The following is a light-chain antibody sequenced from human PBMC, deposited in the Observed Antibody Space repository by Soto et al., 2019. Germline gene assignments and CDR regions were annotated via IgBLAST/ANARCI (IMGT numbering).Light chain of an antibody. CDR1: QSVSSN. V-gene: IGKV3-15*01. CDR3: QQYNNWPET. CDR2: GAS. Sequence: EVVLTQSPGTLSLSPGERATLSCTASQSVSSNLAWYQQKPGQAPRLLIYGASTRATGIPARFSGSGSGTEFTLTISSLQSEDFAVYYCQQYNNWPETFGQGTKV. J-gene: IGKJ1*01.